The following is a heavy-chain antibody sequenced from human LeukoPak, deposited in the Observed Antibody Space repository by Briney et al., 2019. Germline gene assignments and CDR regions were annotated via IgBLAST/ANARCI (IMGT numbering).Heavy chain of an antibody. Sequence: ASVKVSCKASGYTFSNYVISWVRQAPGQGLEWVGCISAYNGNTNYAQKLQGRVTMTTDTSTSTAYMELRSLRSDDTAVYYCARDFDQYFDYWGQGTLVTVSS. J-gene: IGHJ4*02. CDR2: ISAYNGNT. CDR1: GYTFSNYV. D-gene: IGHD2-2*01. V-gene: IGHV1-18*01. CDR3: ARDFDQYFDY.